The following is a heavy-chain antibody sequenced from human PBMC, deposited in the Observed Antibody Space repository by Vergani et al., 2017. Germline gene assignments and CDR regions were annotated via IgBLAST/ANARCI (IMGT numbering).Heavy chain of an antibody. D-gene: IGHD2-2*01. J-gene: IGHJ4*02. Sequence: QVQLQESGPGLVKPSETLSLTCTVSGGSISSYYWSWIRQPPGKGLEWIGYIYYSGSTNYNPSLKSRVTISVDTSKNQFSLKLSSVTAADTAVYYCARGVVPAALYFDYWGQGTLGTVSS. CDR2: IYYSGST. V-gene: IGHV4-59*01. CDR3: ARGVVPAALYFDY. CDR1: GGSISSYY.